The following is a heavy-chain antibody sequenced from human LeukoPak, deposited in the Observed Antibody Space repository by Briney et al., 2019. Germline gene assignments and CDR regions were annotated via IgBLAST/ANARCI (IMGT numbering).Heavy chain of an antibody. CDR3: AKTRNGYTTEYLQH. V-gene: IGHV3-23*01. J-gene: IGHJ1*01. CDR1: GFILSSFA. CDR2: ISSPGGNT. Sequence: GGSLRLSCTSSGFILSSFAMSWVRQAPGKGLEWVSSISSPGGNTYYAGSVKGRFTISRDNSNNLVYLQMNSLRAEDTAVYYCAKTRNGYTTEYLQHWGQGTLVTVSS. D-gene: IGHD5-24*01.